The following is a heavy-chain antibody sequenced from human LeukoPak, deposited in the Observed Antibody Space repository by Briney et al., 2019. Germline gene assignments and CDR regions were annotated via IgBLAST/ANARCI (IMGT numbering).Heavy chain of an antibody. CDR3: ARTGTKLELRSWFDP. V-gene: IGHV5-51*01. CDR2: IYPGDSDT. J-gene: IGHJ5*02. Sequence: GESLRISCKGSGYSFTSYWIGWVRQMPGKGLEWMGIIYPGDSDTRYSPSFQGQVTISADKSISTAYLQWSSLKASDTAMYYCARTGTKLELRSWFDPWGQGTLVTVSS. D-gene: IGHD1-7*01. CDR1: GYSFTSYW.